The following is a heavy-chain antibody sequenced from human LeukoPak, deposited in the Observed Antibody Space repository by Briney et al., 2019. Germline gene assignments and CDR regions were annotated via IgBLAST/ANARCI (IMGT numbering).Heavy chain of an antibody. J-gene: IGHJ4*02. CDR3: AKGVYCYDSSGYYYFDY. V-gene: IGHV3-23*01. Sequence: GGSLRLSCAASGFTFSSYAMSWVRQAPGKGPEWVSAISGSGGSTYYADSVKGRFTISRDNSKNTLYLQMNGLRAEDTAVYYCAKGVYCYDSSGYYYFDYWGQGTLVTVSS. D-gene: IGHD3-22*01. CDR2: ISGSGGST. CDR1: GFTFSSYA.